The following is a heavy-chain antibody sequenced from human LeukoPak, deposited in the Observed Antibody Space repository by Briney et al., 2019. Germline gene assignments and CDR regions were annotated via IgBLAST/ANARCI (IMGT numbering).Heavy chain of an antibody. CDR2: IDTAGGT. J-gene: IGHJ3*02. CDR1: GFTFSSYD. V-gene: IGHV3-13*04. D-gene: IGHD3-10*01. CDR3: ARGRGGLGSYSDAFDI. Sequence: PGGSLRLSCAASGFTFSSYDMHWVRQTTGEGLEWVSGIDTAGGTYHPGSAKGRFTISRDNAKNSLYLQMNSLRAGDTALYYCARGRGGLGSYSDAFDIWGQGTMVTVSS.